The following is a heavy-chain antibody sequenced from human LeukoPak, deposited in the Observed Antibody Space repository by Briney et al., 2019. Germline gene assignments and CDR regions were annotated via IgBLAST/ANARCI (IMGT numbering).Heavy chain of an antibody. Sequence: GESLKISCKGSGYSFTSYWISWVRQMPGKGLEWMGRIDPSDSYTNYSPSFQGHVTISADKSISTAYLQWSCLKASDTAMYYCARQDCSSTSCYYYFDYWGQGTLVTVSS. D-gene: IGHD2-2*01. CDR2: IDPSDSYT. V-gene: IGHV5-10-1*01. J-gene: IGHJ4*02. CDR3: ARQDCSSTSCYYYFDY. CDR1: GYSFTSYW.